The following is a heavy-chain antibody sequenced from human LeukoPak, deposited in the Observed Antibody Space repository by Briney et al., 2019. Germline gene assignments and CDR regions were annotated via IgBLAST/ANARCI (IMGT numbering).Heavy chain of an antibody. CDR3: ARAHYSSSPVDY. CDR2: IYSGGST. J-gene: IGHJ4*02. Sequence: GGSLRLSCAASGFTVSSNYMSWVRQAPGKGLEWVSVIYSGGSTYYADSVKGRFTISRDNSKNTLYLQMNSLRAEDTAVYYCARAHYSSSPVDYWGQGTLVTVPS. D-gene: IGHD6-6*01. CDR1: GFTVSSNY. V-gene: IGHV3-53*01.